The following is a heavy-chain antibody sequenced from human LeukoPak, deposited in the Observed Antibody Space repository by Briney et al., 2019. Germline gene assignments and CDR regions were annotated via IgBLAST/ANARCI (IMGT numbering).Heavy chain of an antibody. CDR3: AKDSSGWYSSFDY. Sequence: PGGSLRLSCAASGFTFSTYAMSWVRQAPGKGLEWVSTISGGGSSTYYADSVKGRFTISRDNSKNTLYLQINSLKAEDTAVYYCAKDSSGWYSSFDYWGQGTLVTVSS. D-gene: IGHD6-19*01. CDR2: ISGGGSST. V-gene: IGHV3-23*01. CDR1: GFTFSTYA. J-gene: IGHJ4*02.